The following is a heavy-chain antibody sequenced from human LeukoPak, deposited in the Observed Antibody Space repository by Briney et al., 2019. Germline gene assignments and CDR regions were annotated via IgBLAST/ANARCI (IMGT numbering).Heavy chain of an antibody. CDR3: ARTQPKYYYDSSGPDY. CDR1: GYTFTSYG. D-gene: IGHD3-22*01. Sequence: ASVNVSCKASGYTFTSYGISWVRQAPRQGLEWMGWISAYNGNTNYAQKLQGRVTMTTDTSTSTAYMELRSLRSDDTAVYYCARTQPKYYYDSSGPDYWGQGTLVTVSS. J-gene: IGHJ4*02. V-gene: IGHV1-18*01. CDR2: ISAYNGNT.